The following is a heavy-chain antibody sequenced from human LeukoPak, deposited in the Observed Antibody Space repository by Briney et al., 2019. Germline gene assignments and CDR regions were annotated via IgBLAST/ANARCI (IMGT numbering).Heavy chain of an antibody. Sequence: SETLSLTCSVSGGSISNTYWSWIRQPPEKGLEWIAYMSHSGSTKYNPSLKSRVTISLDTSKNQFSLKLSSVTAADMAVYYCARLFSRVGGYWHFDLWGRGTLVTVSS. D-gene: IGHD3-16*01. CDR3: ARLFSRVGGYWHFDL. V-gene: IGHV4-59*08. CDR2: MSHSGST. J-gene: IGHJ2*01. CDR1: GGSISNTY.